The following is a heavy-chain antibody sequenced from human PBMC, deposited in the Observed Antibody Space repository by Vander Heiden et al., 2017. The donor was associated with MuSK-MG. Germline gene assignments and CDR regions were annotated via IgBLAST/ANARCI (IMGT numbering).Heavy chain of an antibody. D-gene: IGHD4-17*01. J-gene: IGHJ4*02. V-gene: IGHV4-39*01. CDR2: IYYSGST. Sequence: QLQLQESGPGLVKPSETLSLTCTVSGGSISSSSYYWGWIRQPPGKGLEWIGSIYYSGSTYYNPSLKSRVTISVDTSKNQFSLKLSSVTAADTAVYYCARLPFYGDLAIDYWGQGTVVTVSS. CDR1: GGSISSSSYY. CDR3: ARLPFYGDLAIDY.